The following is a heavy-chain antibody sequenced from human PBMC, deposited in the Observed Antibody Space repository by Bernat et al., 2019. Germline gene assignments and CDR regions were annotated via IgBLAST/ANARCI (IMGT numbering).Heavy chain of an antibody. V-gene: IGHV1-3*01. CDR1: GYTFTSYA. CDR2: INAGNGNT. D-gene: IGHD6-19*01. CDR3: ARVPLTYSSGLYYFDY. J-gene: IGHJ4*02. Sequence: QVQLVQSGAEVKKPGASVKVSCKASGYTFTSYAMHWVRQAPGQRLEWMGWINAGNGNTKYSQKFQGRVTITRDTSASTAYMELSSLRSEDTAVYYCARVPLTYSSGLYYFDYWGQGTLVTVSS.